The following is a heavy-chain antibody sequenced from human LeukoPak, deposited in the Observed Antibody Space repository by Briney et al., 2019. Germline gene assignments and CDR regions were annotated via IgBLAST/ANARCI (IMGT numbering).Heavy chain of an antibody. CDR3: ARHYYDSSGYYLEGFDI. Sequence: SETLSLTCTVSGDSISSNSYYWGCIRQPPGKGVEWIGSIYYSGASYYNPSLKSRVIISVDTSKNQFSLKLSSVTAADTAVFYCARHYYDSSGYYLEGFDIWGQGTMVTVSS. J-gene: IGHJ3*02. CDR2: IYYSGAS. D-gene: IGHD3-22*01. V-gene: IGHV4-39*01. CDR1: GDSISSNSYY.